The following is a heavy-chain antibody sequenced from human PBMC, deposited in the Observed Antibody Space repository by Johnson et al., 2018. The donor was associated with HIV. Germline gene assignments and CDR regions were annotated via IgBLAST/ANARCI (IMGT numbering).Heavy chain of an antibody. CDR1: GFTFSSYG. CDR2: IWYDGSNK. CDR3: AKDILVEDSSPGGGAFDI. Sequence: LVESGGGVVQPGRSLRLSCAASGFTFSSYGMHWVRQAPGKGLEWVAVIWYDGSNKYYADSVKGRFTISRDNSKNTLYLQMNSLRAEDTALYYCAKDILVEDSSPGGGAFDIWGQGTMVTVSS. J-gene: IGHJ3*02. D-gene: IGHD6-6*01. V-gene: IGHV3-33*06.